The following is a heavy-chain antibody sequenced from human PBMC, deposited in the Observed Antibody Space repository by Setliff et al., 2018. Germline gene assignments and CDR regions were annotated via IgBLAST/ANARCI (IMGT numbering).Heavy chain of an antibody. CDR1: GASFSGTY. J-gene: IGHJ4*02. D-gene: IGHD3-3*01. V-gene: IGHV4-34*01. Sequence: SETLSLTCAVYGASFSGTYCSWIRQSPGKGLEWIGEINHTGSPNWIGEINHSGSPNYNPSLKSRVTISVDASTNQFSLKLYSVTAADTAVYYCRYWSGYYNNDYWGQGTLVTVS. CDR2: INHSGSP. CDR3: RYWSGYYNNDY.